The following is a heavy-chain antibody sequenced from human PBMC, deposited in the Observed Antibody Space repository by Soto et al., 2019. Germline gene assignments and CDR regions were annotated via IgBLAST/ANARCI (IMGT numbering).Heavy chain of an antibody. D-gene: IGHD2-15*01. CDR1: GGSIRNVY. J-gene: IGHJ4*01. CDR3: ARAHAPTLPFDS. V-gene: IGHV4-59*01. CDR2: IFHSGNA. Sequence: LTCSVSGGSIRNVYWSWIRQSPGKRLEWIGFIFHSGNAKYNPSLKSRVTMSIDTSRNQISLSLDSVTAADTAIYFCARAHAPTLPFDSWGQGTLVTVSS.